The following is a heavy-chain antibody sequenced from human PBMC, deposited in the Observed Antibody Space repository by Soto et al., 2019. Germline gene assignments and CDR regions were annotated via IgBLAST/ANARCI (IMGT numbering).Heavy chain of an antibody. CDR3: TRHLYCSGGSCYRSRSAPYYYYGMDV. J-gene: IGHJ6*02. CDR1: GFTFSGSA. D-gene: IGHD2-15*01. Sequence: PGGSLRLSCAASGFTFSGSAMHWVRQASGKGLEWVGRIRSKANSYATAYAASVKGRFTISRDDSKNTAYLQMNSLKTEDTAVYYCTRHLYCSGGSCYRSRSAPYYYYGMDVWGQGTTVTVSS. CDR2: IRSKANSYAT. V-gene: IGHV3-73*01.